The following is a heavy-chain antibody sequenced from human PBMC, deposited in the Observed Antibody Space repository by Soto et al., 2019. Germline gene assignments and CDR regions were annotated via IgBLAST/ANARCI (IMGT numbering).Heavy chain of an antibody. J-gene: IGHJ6*02. V-gene: IGHV3-7*05. CDR2: INLDGSEK. Sequence: EVQLVESGGGLVQPGGSLRLSCAASGFTFRTYWLSWVRQFPGKGLEWVANINLDGSEKNYVDSVKGRFTISRDNAMNSLYLQMSSLRAEYTALYYCARDGSTSWYSYDYHGMDVWGQGTTVTVSS. CDR1: GFTFRTYW. CDR3: ARDGSTSWYSYDYHGMDV. D-gene: IGHD5-18*01.